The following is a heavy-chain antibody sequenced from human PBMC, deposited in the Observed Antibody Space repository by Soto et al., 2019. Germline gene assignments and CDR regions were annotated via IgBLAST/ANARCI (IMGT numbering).Heavy chain of an antibody. CDR1: GFSFGSYA. CDR2: SSGSDGET. Sequence: GGSLIVSCAASGFSFGSYALSCVRHAPGKGLEWVSTSSGSDGETFYADSVTGPSSISRDTSQSTLYLEMNILRADPQPMYTCARWSSIDHCGQG. V-gene: IGHV3-23*01. D-gene: IGHD3-10*01. CDR3: ARWSSIDH. J-gene: IGHJ1*01.